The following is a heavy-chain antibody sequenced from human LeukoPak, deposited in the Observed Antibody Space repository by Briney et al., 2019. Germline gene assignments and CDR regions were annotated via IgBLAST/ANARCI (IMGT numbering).Heavy chain of an antibody. CDR1: GGSISSSYW. CDR3: ARSYWTGCHHLDF. Sequence: QASETLSLTCAVSGGSISSSYWWTWVRQPPGKGLEWIGEIYHSGSTNYNPSLKSRLTISVDKSKNQFSLKLSSVTAADTAVYYCARSYWTGCHHLDFWGQGTLVTVSS. CDR2: IYHSGST. J-gene: IGHJ4*02. D-gene: IGHD3/OR15-3a*01. V-gene: IGHV4-4*02.